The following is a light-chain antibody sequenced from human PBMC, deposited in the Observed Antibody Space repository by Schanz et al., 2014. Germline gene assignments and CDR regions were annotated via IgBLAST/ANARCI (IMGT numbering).Light chain of an antibody. J-gene: IGKJ3*01. CDR2: KAS. CDR1: QSISSW. CDR3: QQYSSYVT. V-gene: IGKV1-5*03. Sequence: DIQMTQSPSTLSASVGDRVTITCRASQSISSWLAWYQQKPGKAPKLLIYKASSLESGVPSRFSGSGSGTEFTLTIRSLQPDDFATYYCQQYSSYVTFGPGTKVNLK.